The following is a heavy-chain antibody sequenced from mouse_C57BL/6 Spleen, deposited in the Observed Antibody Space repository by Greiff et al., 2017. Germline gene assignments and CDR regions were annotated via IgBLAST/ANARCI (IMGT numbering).Heavy chain of an antibody. CDR2: ISSGSSTI. Sequence: EVQLVESGGGLVKPGGSLKLSCAASGFTFSDYGMHWVRQAPEKGLEWVAYISSGSSTIYYADTVKGRFTISRDNAKNTLFLQMTSLRSEDTAMYYCARECITTVVPYWYFDVWGTGTTVTVSS. CDR1: GFTFSDYG. CDR3: ARECITTVVPYWYFDV. D-gene: IGHD1-1*01. V-gene: IGHV5-17*01. J-gene: IGHJ1*03.